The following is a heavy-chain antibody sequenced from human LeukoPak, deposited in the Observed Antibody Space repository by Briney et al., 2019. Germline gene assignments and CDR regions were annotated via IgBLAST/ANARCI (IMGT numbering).Heavy chain of an antibody. V-gene: IGHV3-11*06. D-gene: IGHD3-22*01. Sequence: GGSLRLSCAASGFAFSDYYMTWIRQAPGKGLEWVSYISSGSTYTNYGDAVKGRFIISRDNAKNSLYLQMNSLRAEDTAVYYCARDGSSGYEFDYWGQGTLVTVSS. CDR1: GFAFSDYY. CDR2: ISSGSTYT. CDR3: ARDGSSGYEFDY. J-gene: IGHJ4*02.